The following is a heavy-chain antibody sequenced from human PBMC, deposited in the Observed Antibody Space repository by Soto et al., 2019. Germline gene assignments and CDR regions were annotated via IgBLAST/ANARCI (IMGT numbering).Heavy chain of an antibody. CDR3: ARGYYGSGSHFDY. V-gene: IGHV4-31*03. D-gene: IGHD3-10*01. CDR1: GGSISSGGYY. J-gene: IGHJ4*02. Sequence: SETLSLTCTVSGGSISSGGYYWSWIRQHPGKGLEWIGYIYYSGSTYYNPPLKSRVTISVDTSKNQFSLKLSSVTAADTAVYYCARGYYGSGSHFDYWGQGTLVTVSS. CDR2: IYYSGST.